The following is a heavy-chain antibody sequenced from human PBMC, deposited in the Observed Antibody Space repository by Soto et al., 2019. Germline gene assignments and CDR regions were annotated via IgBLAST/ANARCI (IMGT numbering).Heavy chain of an antibody. CDR1: GFTFSSYA. CDR2: ISGSGGST. V-gene: IGHV3-23*01. Sequence: EVQLLESGGGLVQPGGSLRLSCAASGFTFSSYAMSWVRQAPGKGLEWVSAISGSGGSTYYADSVKGRFTIARDNSKNTLYLQMNSLRADDTAVYYCAKNIPSYFYYYYMDVWGRGTTVTVAS. J-gene: IGHJ6*03. CDR3: AKNIPSYFYYYYMDV.